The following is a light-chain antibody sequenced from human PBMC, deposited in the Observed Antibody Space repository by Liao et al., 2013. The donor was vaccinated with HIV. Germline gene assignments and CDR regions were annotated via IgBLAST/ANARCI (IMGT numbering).Light chain of an antibody. CDR2: QDT. Sequence: SYELTQPPSVSVSPGQTASITCSGDKLGDQYACWYQQKAGQSPVLVIYQDTYRPSGIPERFSGSNSGNTATLTISGTQPMDEADYYCQAWDRNTAIFGGGTKLTVL. CDR1: KLGDQY. CDR3: QAWDRNTAI. J-gene: IGLJ2*01. V-gene: IGLV3-1*01.